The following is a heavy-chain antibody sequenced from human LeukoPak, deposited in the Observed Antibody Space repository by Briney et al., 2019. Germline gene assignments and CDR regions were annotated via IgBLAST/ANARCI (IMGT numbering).Heavy chain of an antibody. CDR2: IYYSGST. D-gene: IGHD2-2*01. CDR3: ARHRGYCSSTSCHEYNWFDP. V-gene: IGHV4-39*01. CDR1: GGSISSSSYY. J-gene: IGHJ5*02. Sequence: KPSETLSLTCTVSGGSISSSSYYWGWIRQPPGKGLEWIGSIYYSGSTYYNPSLKSRVTISVDTSKNQFSLKLSSVTAADTAVYYCARHRGYCSSTSCHEYNWFDPWGQGTLVTVSS.